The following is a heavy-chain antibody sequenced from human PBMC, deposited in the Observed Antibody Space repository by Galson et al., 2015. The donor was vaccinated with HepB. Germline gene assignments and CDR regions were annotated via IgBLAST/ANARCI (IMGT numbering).Heavy chain of an antibody. V-gene: IGHV3-7*03. CDR2: IKQDGSEK. D-gene: IGHD3-22*01. J-gene: IGHJ4*02. Sequence: SLRLSCAASGFTFSSYWMSWVRQAPGKGLEWVANIKQDGSEKYYVDSVKGRFTISRDNAKNSLYLQMNSLRAEDTAVYYCASVSSGYYLDYWGQGTLVTVSS. CDR3: ASVSSGYYLDY. CDR1: GFTFSSYW.